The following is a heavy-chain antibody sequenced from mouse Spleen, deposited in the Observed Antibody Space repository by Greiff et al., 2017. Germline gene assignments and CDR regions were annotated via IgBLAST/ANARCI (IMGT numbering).Heavy chain of an antibody. CDR2: ISSGSSTI. J-gene: IGHJ2*01. D-gene: IGHD1-1*01. V-gene: IGHV5-17*01. CDR3: ARDITTVVGGYYFDY. CDR1: GFTFSDYG. Sequence: EVKVVESGGGLVKPGGSLKLSCAASGFTFSDYGMHWVRQAPEKGLEWVAYISSGSSTIYYADTVKGRFTISRDNAKNTLFLQMTSLRSEDTAMYYCARDITTVVGGYYFDYWGQGTTLTVSS.